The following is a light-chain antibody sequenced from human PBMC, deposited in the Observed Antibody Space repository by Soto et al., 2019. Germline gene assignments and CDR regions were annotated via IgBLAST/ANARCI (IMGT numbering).Light chain of an antibody. CDR1: QSVNSRY. CDR2: GAS. V-gene: IGKV3-20*01. J-gene: IGKJ5*01. CDR3: QQYGSSPPIT. Sequence: EIVLTQSPGTLSLSPGERATLSCRASQSVNSRYLAWYQQKPGQAPRFLIYGASSRATGTPGRFNGSGSGTDFTLTISRLEPEDFAVYYCQQYGSSPPITFGQGTRLEIK.